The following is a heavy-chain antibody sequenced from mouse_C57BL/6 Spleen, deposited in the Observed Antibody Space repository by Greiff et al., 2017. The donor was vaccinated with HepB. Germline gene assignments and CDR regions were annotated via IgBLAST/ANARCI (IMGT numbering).Heavy chain of an antibody. Sequence: VQLKQPGAELVKPGASVKLSCKASGYTFTSYWMHWVKQRPGQGLEWIGMIHPNSGSTNYNEKFKSKATLTVDKSSSTAYMQLSSLTSEDSAVYYCARQLRLYAMDYWGQGTSVTVSS. D-gene: IGHD3-2*02. J-gene: IGHJ4*01. CDR2: IHPNSGST. CDR3: ARQLRLYAMDY. V-gene: IGHV1-64*01. CDR1: GYTFTSYW.